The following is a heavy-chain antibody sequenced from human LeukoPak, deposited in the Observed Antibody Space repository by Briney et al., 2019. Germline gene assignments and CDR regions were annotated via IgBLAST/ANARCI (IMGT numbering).Heavy chain of an antibody. V-gene: IGHV3-23*01. CDR1: GFTFSNYA. Sequence: PGGSLRLSCAASGFTFSNYAMSWVRQAPGKGLEWVSTISGNGGHTYYADSVKGRFTISRDNAKNSLYLQMNSLRDEDTAVYYCARDRLVRGVKGPFDPWGQGTLVTVSS. J-gene: IGHJ5*02. CDR3: ARDRLVRGVKGPFDP. D-gene: IGHD3-10*01. CDR2: ISGNGGHT.